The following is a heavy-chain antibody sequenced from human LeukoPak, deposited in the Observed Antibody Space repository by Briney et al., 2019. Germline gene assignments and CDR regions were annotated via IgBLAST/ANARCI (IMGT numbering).Heavy chain of an antibody. J-gene: IGHJ2*01. Sequence: SETLSLTCTVSGGSISSYYWSWIRQPPGKGLEWIGYIYTSGSTNYNPSLKSRVTISVDTSKNQFSLKLSPVTAADTAVYYCARHLVPAPDWYFDLWGRGTLVTVSS. CDR2: IYTSGST. D-gene: IGHD2-2*01. V-gene: IGHV4-4*09. CDR3: ARHLVPAPDWYFDL. CDR1: GGSISSYY.